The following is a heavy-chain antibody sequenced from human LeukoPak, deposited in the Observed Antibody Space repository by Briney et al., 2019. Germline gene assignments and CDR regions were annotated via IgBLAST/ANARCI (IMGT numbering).Heavy chain of an antibody. Sequence: ASVKVSCKASGYTFTSYGISWVRQAPGQGLEWMGWISAYNGNTNYAQKLQGRVTMTTDTSTSTAYMELRSLRSDDTAVYYCARESGEGGYFDWLPFPARTYYCYGMDVWGQGTTVTVSS. D-gene: IGHD3-9*01. J-gene: IGHJ6*02. CDR1: GYTFTSYG. CDR3: ARESGEGGYFDWLPFPARTYYCYGMDV. CDR2: ISAYNGNT. V-gene: IGHV1-18*01.